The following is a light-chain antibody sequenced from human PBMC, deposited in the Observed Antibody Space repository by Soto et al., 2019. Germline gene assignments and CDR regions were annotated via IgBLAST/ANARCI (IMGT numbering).Light chain of an antibody. Sequence: EIVLTQSPATLSVSPGERFTLSCRASQSVLSNLAWYQQKPCQPPRLLLYGASTRATGIPARFSGSGSGTEFTLTISSLQSEDFAVYYCQQYGSSITFGQGTRLEIK. CDR1: QSVLSN. J-gene: IGKJ5*01. CDR3: QQYGSSIT. CDR2: GAS. V-gene: IGKV3-15*01.